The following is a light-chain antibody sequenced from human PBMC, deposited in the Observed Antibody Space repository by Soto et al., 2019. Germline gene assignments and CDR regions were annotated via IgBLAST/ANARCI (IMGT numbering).Light chain of an antibody. Sequence: QSVLTQPASVSGSPGQSITLSCTGTSSDVGSNDYVYWYQQHPGKAPKLVIFDVRNRPSGVSNRFSGSKSGNTASLTISGLQAEDEADFYCGSWRNNSTKVFGTGTKVTVL. CDR2: DVR. V-gene: IGLV2-14*03. CDR1: SSDVGSNDY. CDR3: GSWRNNSTKV. J-gene: IGLJ1*01.